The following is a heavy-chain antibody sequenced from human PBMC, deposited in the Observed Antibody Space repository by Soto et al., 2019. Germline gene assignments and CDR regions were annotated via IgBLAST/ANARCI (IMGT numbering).Heavy chain of an antibody. CDR1: GYTFTSYG. J-gene: IGHJ6*03. D-gene: IGHD5-12*01. Sequence: ASVKVSCKASGYTFTSYGISWVRQAPGQGLEWMGWISAYNGNTNYAQKLQGRVTMTTDTSTSTAYMELRSLRSDDTAVYYCARDGVPFPVAKRPERKESAPLYYYYMDVWGKGTTVTVSS. CDR3: ARDGVPFPVAKRPERKESAPLYYYYMDV. CDR2: ISAYNGNT. V-gene: IGHV1-18*01.